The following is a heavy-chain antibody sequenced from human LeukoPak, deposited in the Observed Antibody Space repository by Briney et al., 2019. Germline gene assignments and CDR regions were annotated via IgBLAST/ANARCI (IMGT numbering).Heavy chain of an antibody. Sequence: GGSLRLSCAASGFTFSDYYMSWIRQAPGKGLEWVSYISMSSSSTNYPDSVKGRFTISRDNAKNSLYLQLNSLTVEDTAVYYCARVRSSGRPLDYWGQGTRVTVSS. CDR3: ARVRSSGRPLDY. CDR2: ISMSSSST. J-gene: IGHJ4*02. D-gene: IGHD3-10*01. CDR1: GFTFSDYY. V-gene: IGHV3-11*05.